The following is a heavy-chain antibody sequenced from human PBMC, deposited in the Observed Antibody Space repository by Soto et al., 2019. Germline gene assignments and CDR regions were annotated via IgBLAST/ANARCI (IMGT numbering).Heavy chain of an antibody. Sequence: SLRLSCAASELTFRVYTMNWVRQAPGKGLEWVSSITGSSSHIYYADSVKGRFTTSRDNAKNSLYLQMNSLRAEDTAVYYCATLGGYCAGGSCYPSYYGLDVWGQGATVTVSS. CDR2: ITGSSSHI. CDR1: ELTFRVYT. J-gene: IGHJ6*02. CDR3: ATLGGYCAGGSCYPSYYGLDV. V-gene: IGHV3-21*01. D-gene: IGHD2-15*01.